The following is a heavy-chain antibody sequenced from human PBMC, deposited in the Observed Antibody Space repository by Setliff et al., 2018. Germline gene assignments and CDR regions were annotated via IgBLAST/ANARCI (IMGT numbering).Heavy chain of an antibody. CDR2: TRNKAHSYTT. CDR3: AREYYDSSGYHYFYYYMDV. J-gene: IGHJ6*03. CDR1: GFTISDHY. Sequence: GGSLRLSCAASGFTISDHYMDWVRQAPGKGLEWVGRTRNKAHSYTTEYAASVKGRFTIPRDDSKNSLFLQMNSLKTEDTAVYYCAREYYDSSGYHYFYYYMDVWGKGTTVTVSS. D-gene: IGHD3-22*01. V-gene: IGHV3-72*01.